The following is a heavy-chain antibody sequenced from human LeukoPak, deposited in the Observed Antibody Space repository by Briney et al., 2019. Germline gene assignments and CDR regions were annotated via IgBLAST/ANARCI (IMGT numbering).Heavy chain of an antibody. V-gene: IGHV3-53*01. Sequence: PGGSLRLSCAASGLTVSSSYMSWVRQAPGKGLEWVSIIYNDGSTYYADSMKGRFPISRDNSKTTLYLQVNSLRAEDTAMYYCARNILFAFDIWGQGTMVTVSS. CDR2: IYNDGST. CDR1: GLTVSSSY. J-gene: IGHJ3*02. CDR3: ARNILFAFDI.